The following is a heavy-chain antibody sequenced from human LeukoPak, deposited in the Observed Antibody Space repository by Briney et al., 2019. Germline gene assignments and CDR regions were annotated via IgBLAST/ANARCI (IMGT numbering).Heavy chain of an antibody. CDR1: GGTFSSYA. CDR3: ARQCGSLCPFDY. D-gene: IGHD1-26*01. Sequence: ASVKVSCKASGGTFSSYAISWVRQAPGQGLEWMGGIIPIFGTANYAQKFQGRVTITADESTSTAYMELSSLRSEDTAVYYCARQCGSLCPFDYWGQGTLVTVSS. V-gene: IGHV1-69*13. J-gene: IGHJ4*02. CDR2: IIPIFGTA.